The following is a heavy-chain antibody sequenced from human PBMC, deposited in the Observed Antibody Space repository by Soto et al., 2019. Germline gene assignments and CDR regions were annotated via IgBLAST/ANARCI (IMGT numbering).Heavy chain of an antibody. J-gene: IGHJ6*02. CDR1: GFTFSSYA. CDR3: AKQTSVGYCSSNSCYGYYYYGMDV. Sequence: GGSLRLSCAASGFTFSSYAMSWVRQAPGKGLEWVSVITGTGGNTHYADTVKGQYTISRDNSKNMLYLHMNSLRAEDTALYYCAKQTSVGYCSSNSCYGYYYYGMDVWGQGTTVTAP. V-gene: IGHV3-23*01. CDR2: ITGTGGNT. D-gene: IGHD2-2*01.